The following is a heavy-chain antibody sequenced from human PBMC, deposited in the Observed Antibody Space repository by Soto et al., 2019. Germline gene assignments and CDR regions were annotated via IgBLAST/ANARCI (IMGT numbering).Heavy chain of an antibody. V-gene: IGHV1-46*01. J-gene: IGHJ5*02. CDR3: ARAPNPKSTTVVPSGETWFDP. Sequence: ASVKVSCKASGYTFTSYYMHWVRQAPGQGLEWMGIINPSGGSTSYAQKFQGRVTMTRDTSTSTVYMELSSLRSEDTAVYYCARAPNPKSTTVVPSGETWFDPWGQGTLVTVSS. CDR1: GYTFTSYY. CDR2: INPSGGST. D-gene: IGHD4-17*01.